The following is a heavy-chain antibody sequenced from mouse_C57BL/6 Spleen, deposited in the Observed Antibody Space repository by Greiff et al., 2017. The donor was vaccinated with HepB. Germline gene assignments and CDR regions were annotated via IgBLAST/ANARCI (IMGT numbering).Heavy chain of an antibody. CDR3: ARDRYYGSSYLDY. CDR2: IYPGDGDT. V-gene: IGHV1-82*01. J-gene: IGHJ4*01. Sequence: LQESGPELVKPGASVKISCKASGYAFSSSWMNWVKQRPGKGLEWIGRIYPGDGDTNYNGKFKGKATLTVDKSSSTAYMQLSSLTSEDSAVYFCARDRYYGSSYLDYWGQGTSVTVSS. CDR1: GYAFSSSW. D-gene: IGHD1-1*01.